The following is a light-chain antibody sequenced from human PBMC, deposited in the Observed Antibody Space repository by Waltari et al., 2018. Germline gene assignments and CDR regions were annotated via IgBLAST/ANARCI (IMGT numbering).Light chain of an antibody. CDR2: WGS. V-gene: IGKV2-28*01. CDR3: KQYEKMPGT. CDR1: RVLFDSNSHYS. Sequence: IVMNQSALSLLVTAGGPASISCRSRRVLFDSNSHYSLDWYLQKPGQSPQVLIYWGSSRASGVPDRFSGSGSGTDFTLKISRLEAEDVGVYYCKQYEKMPGTFGGGTRLEIK. J-gene: IGKJ4*01.